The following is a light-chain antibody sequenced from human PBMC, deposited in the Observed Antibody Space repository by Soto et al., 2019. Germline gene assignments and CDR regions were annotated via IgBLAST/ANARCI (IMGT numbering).Light chain of an antibody. CDR3: ISYTSSSTDV. CDR1: SSDVGAYKY. Sequence: QSVLTQPASVSGSPGQSITISCTGTSSDVGAYKYVSWYQQHPGKAPKLMIYDVSNRPSGVSNRFSGSKSGNTASLSISGLQAEDEAEYYCISYTSSSTDVFGTGTKVTVL. J-gene: IGLJ1*01. CDR2: DVS. V-gene: IGLV2-14*01.